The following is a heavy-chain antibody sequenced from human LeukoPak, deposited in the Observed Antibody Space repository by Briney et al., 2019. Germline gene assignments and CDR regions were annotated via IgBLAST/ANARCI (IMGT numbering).Heavy chain of an antibody. CDR1: GFIFSSYA. V-gene: IGHV3-23*03. D-gene: IGHD5-18*01. CDR3: AKRGYGYGDFDY. CDR2: IYSGGST. Sequence: GGSLRLSCAASGFIFSSYAMNWVRQAPGKGLEWVSVIYSGGSTYYADSVKGRFTISRDNSKNTLYLQMNSLRAEDTAVYYCAKRGYGYGDFDYWGQGTLVTVSS. J-gene: IGHJ4*02.